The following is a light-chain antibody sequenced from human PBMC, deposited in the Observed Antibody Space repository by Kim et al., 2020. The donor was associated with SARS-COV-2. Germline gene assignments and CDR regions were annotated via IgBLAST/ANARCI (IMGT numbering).Light chain of an antibody. V-gene: IGLV2-14*03. CDR1: DSDVGDYNY. CDR2: DVS. CDR3: SSYTSSSTWV. J-gene: IGLJ3*02. Sequence: GQSITISRTGTDSDVGDYNYVSWYQQHPGKAPKLMIYDVSQRPSGVANRFSGSKSGNTASLAISGLQAEDEAAYYCSSYTSSSTWVFGGGTRVTVL.